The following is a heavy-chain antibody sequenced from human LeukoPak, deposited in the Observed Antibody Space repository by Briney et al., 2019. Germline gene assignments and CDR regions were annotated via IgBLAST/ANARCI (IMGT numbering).Heavy chain of an antibody. Sequence: SETLSLTCAVSGGSISSGGYSWSWIRQPPGKGLEWIGYIYYSGSTYYNPSLKSRITISVDTSKNQFSLKLSSVTAADTAVYYCALLWFGEDVWGKGTTVTVSS. V-gene: IGHV4-30-4*07. CDR1: GGSISSGGYS. J-gene: IGHJ6*04. CDR2: IYYSGST. D-gene: IGHD3-10*01. CDR3: ALLWFGEDV.